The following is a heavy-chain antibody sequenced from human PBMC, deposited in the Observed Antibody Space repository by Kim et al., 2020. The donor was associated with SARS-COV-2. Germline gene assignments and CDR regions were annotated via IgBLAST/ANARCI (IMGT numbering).Heavy chain of an antibody. J-gene: IGHJ4*02. D-gene: IGHD6-13*01. CDR3: ARLVGEAGTV. CDR1: GDSISRNDYY. Sequence: SETLSLTCTVSGDSISRNDYYWGWIRQPPGKRPEWIANIYYSGTTFYNPSLKSRVSISMDTSKNQFSLKLTSVTAADTAIYYCARLVGEAGTVWGQGTLVTVSS. CDR2: IYYSGTT. V-gene: IGHV4-39*01.